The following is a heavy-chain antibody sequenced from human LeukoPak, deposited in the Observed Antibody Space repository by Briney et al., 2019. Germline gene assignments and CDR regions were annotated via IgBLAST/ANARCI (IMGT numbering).Heavy chain of an antibody. D-gene: IGHD3-10*01. J-gene: IGHJ4*02. CDR1: GGSVSSGSYY. CDR2: IHYSGSA. Sequence: SETLSLTCTVSGGSVSSGSYYWTWIRQPPGKGLEWIGYIHYSGSANYNPSLKSRVTISVDTSKNQFSLKLSSVTAADTAVYYCAREDYYGSGKIDYWGQGTLVTVSS. CDR3: AREDYYGSGKIDY. V-gene: IGHV4-61*01.